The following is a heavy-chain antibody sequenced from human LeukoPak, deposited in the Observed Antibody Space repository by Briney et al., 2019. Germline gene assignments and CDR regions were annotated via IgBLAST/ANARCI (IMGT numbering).Heavy chain of an antibody. V-gene: IGHV3-23*01. J-gene: IGHJ4*02. CDR2: ISGSDGTN. CDR1: GFTFSSYA. CDR3: AREEAIAPGGTFFDY. Sequence: GGSLSLSCAASGFTFSSYAVTWVRQAPGKGREWVSSISGSDGTNYYADSVKRRFTISRDTYKNTLYLQMNSLRAEDTAVYYCAREEAIAPGGTFFDYWGQGTLVTVSS. D-gene: IGHD6-13*01.